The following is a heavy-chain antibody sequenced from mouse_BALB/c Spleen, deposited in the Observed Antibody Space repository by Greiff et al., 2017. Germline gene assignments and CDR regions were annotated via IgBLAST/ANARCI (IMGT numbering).Heavy chain of an antibody. CDR1: GYSFTGYY. CDR2: ISCYNGAT. CDR3: ASDYGNYLDY. Sequence: LVKTGASVKISCKASGYSFTGYYLHWVKQSHGKSLEWIGYISCYNGATSYNQKFKGKATFTVDTSSSTAYMQFNSLTSEDSAVYYYASDYGNYLDYWGQGTTLTVTS. V-gene: IGHV1S34*01. J-gene: IGHJ2*01. D-gene: IGHD2-1*01.